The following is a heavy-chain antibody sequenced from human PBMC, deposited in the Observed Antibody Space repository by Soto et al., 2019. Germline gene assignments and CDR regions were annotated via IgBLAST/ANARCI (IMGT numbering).Heavy chain of an antibody. CDR1: GGSFSGYY. CDR3: ARVPTGTTWVTSEY. V-gene: IGHV4-34*01. CDR2: INHSGST. D-gene: IGHD1-7*01. J-gene: IGHJ4*02. Sequence: QVQLQQWGAGLLKPSETLSLTCAVYGGSFSGYYWSWIRQPPGKGLEWIGEINHSGSTNYNPSLKSRVTISVDTSKNQFSLKLSSVTAADTAVYYCARVPTGTTWVTSEYWGQGTLVTVSS.